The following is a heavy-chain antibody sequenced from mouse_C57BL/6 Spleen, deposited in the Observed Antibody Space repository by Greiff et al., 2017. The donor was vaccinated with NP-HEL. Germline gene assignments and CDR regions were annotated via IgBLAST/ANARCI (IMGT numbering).Heavy chain of an antibody. J-gene: IGHJ3*01. CDR2: IYPGDGDT. D-gene: IGHD2-5*01. V-gene: IGHV1-82*01. CDR1: GYAFSSSW. CDR3: AREDYYSNYVRVAY. Sequence: VQLQQSGPELVKPGASVKISCKASGYAFSSSWMNWVKQRHGKGLEWIGRIYPGDGDTNYNGKFKGKATMTADKSSSTAYMQLSSLTSEDSAVYFCAREDYYSNYVRVAYWGQGTLVTVSA.